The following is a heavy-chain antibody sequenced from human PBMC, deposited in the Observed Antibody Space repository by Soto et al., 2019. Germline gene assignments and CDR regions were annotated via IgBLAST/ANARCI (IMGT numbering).Heavy chain of an antibody. J-gene: IGHJ6*02. V-gene: IGHV1-18*01. CDR3: GRDGGGYYYYYGMDV. D-gene: IGHD3-16*01. CDR2: ISAYNGNT. Sequence: ASVKVSCKASGYTFTSYGISWVRQAPGQGLEWMGWISAYNGNTNYAQKLQGRVTMTTDTSTSTAYMELRSLRSDDTAVYYCGRDGGGYYYYYGMDVWGQGTTVTVSS. CDR1: GYTFTSYG.